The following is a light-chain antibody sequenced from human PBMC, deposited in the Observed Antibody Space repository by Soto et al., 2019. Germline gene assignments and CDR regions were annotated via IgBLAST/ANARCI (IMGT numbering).Light chain of an antibody. J-gene: IGKJ1*01. Sequence: EIVLTHSPGTLSLSPCERAALSSSASQSLSSSYLAWYQQKPGQAPRLLIYGTSIRATGIPDRFSGSGSGTDFTLTITRLEPEDFAVYYCQRFGTSPPWTFGQGTKVDI. V-gene: IGKV3-20*01. CDR1: QSLSSSY. CDR2: GTS. CDR3: QRFGTSPPWT.